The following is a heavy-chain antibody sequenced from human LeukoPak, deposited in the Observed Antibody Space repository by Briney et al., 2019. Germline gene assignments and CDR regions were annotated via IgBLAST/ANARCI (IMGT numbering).Heavy chain of an antibody. CDR3: ARGSIAAPGDFDY. CDR2: VYYSGRT. CDR1: GASVRSYY. J-gene: IGHJ4*02. V-gene: IGHV4-59*02. D-gene: IGHD6-13*01. Sequence: PSETLSLTCTVSGASVRSYYWNWIRQPPGKTLEWIGYVYYSGRTNHNPSLTLKSRLTISIDTSKNQFSLKLTPVTAADTAVYYCARGSIAAPGDFDYWGQGTLVTVSS.